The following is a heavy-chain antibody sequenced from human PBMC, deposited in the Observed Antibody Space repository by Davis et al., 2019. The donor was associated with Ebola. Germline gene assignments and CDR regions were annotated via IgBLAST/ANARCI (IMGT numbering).Heavy chain of an antibody. CDR1: GGSFSGYY. J-gene: IGHJ2*01. CDR2: INHSGST. CDR3: ARSRWYFDL. Sequence: PGGSLRLSCAVYGGSFSGYYWSWIRQPPGKGLEWIGEINHSGSTNYNPSLKSRVTMSVDTSKNQFSLKLSSVTAADTAVYYCARSRWYFDLWGRGTLVTVSS. V-gene: IGHV4-34*01.